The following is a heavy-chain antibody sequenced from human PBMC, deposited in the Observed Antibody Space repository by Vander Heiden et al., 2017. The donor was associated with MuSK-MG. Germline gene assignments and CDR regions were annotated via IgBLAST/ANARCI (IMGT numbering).Heavy chain of an antibody. CDR2: IYWNDDK. Sequence: QITLKESGPTLVKPTQTLTLTCTFSGFSLSTSGVGVGWIRQPPGKALEWLALIYWNDDKRYSPSLKSRLTITEDTSKNQVVLTMTNMDPVDTATYYCAHRGSRVNYFDYWGQGTLVTVSS. CDR1: GFSLSTSGVG. J-gene: IGHJ4*02. CDR3: AHRGSRVNYFDY. V-gene: IGHV2-5*01.